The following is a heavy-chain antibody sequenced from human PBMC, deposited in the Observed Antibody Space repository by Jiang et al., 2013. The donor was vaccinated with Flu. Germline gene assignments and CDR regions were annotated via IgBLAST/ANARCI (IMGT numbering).Heavy chain of an antibody. CDR2: ISSTVDKT. CDR3: AQGSNHLY. CDR1: GFTFSSYA. Sequence: VQLLESGGGLVLPGGSLKLSCAASGFTFSSYAMSWVRQAPGQGLEWVSTISSTVDKTHYADSVKGRFTISRDNSKSTLYLQMNSLRAEDTAVYYCAQGSNHLYWGQGTLLTVSS. D-gene: IGHD1-14*01. J-gene: IGHJ4*02. V-gene: IGHV3-23*01.